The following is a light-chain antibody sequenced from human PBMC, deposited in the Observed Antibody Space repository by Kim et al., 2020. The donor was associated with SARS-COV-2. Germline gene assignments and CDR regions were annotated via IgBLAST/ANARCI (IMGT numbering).Light chain of an antibody. CDR3: QKCDSAPWT. Sequence: DIQMTQSPSSLSASVGDGVTITCRASRGISNHLAWYQQKPGEVPKLLIYAASALQSGVPSRFRGTVSGTDFTLTISSLQPEDVATYYCQKCDSAPWTFGQGTKVDIK. CDR2: AAS. V-gene: IGKV1-27*01. J-gene: IGKJ1*01. CDR1: RGISNH.